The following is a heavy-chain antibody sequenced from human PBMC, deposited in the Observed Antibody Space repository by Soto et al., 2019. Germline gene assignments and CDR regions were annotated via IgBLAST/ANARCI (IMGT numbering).Heavy chain of an antibody. V-gene: IGHV3-33*01. CDR3: ARDIAARRDYYYGMDV. J-gene: IGHJ6*02. CDR1: GFTFSSYG. D-gene: IGHD6-6*01. Sequence: GGSLRLSCAASGFTFSSYGMHWVRQAPGKGLEWVAVIWYDGSNKYYADSVKGRFTISRDNSKNTLYPQMNSLRAEDTAVYYCARDIAARRDYYYGMDVWGQGTTVTVSS. CDR2: IWYDGSNK.